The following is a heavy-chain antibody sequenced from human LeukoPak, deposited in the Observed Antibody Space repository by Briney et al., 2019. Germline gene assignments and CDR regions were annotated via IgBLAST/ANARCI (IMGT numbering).Heavy chain of an antibody. Sequence: GASVKVSCKASGYTFTGYYMHWVRQAPGQGLEWMGWISAYNGNTKYAQKFQGRVTMTTDTSTSTAYMEVRNLRSDDTAVYYCARDGFDAFEIWGQGTMVTVSS. CDR2: ISAYNGNT. CDR1: GYTFTGYY. CDR3: ARDGFDAFEI. J-gene: IGHJ3*02. D-gene: IGHD5-12*01. V-gene: IGHV1-18*04.